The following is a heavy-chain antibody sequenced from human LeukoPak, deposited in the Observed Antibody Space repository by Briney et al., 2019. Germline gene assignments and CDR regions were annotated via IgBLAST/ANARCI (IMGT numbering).Heavy chain of an antibody. CDR1: GFTFSNYA. J-gene: IGHJ4*02. CDR2: ISGSGGST. D-gene: IGHD1-26*01. Sequence: PGGSLRLSCAASGFTFSNYAMTWVRQAPGKGLEWVSTISGSGGSTYYADSVKGRFTISRDNSKNTLYLQMNSLRAEDTAVYYCANAGGYSGGYSHFYFDYWGQEPLVPVP. V-gene: IGHV3-23*01. CDR3: ANAGGYSGGYSHFYFDY.